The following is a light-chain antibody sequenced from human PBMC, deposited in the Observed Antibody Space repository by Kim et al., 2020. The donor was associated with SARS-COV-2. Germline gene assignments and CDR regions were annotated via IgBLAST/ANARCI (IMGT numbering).Light chain of an antibody. CDR3: QQSNDWSPLT. J-gene: IGKJ1*01. V-gene: IGKV3-15*01. CDR1: QTINNR. CDR2: DAT. Sequence: SPGESATRSCRASQTINNRLVWYQHRPGQAPRLLIYDATTRATGIPARFIGSGSETDFTLTISSLQLEDFAIYYCQQSNDWSPLTFGQGTKVDIK.